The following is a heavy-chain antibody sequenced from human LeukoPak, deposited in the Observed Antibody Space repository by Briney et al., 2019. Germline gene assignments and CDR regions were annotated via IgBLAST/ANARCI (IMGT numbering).Heavy chain of an antibody. J-gene: IGHJ1*01. CDR1: GYSFTNYW. D-gene: IGHD3-10*01. V-gene: IGHV5-51*01. Sequence: PGESLKISCKASGYSFTNYWIGLVRQMPGKGLEWMGIIYPGESDTRYSPSFQGQVTISADKSISTAYLQRSSLQASDTAMYYCATYAGSSSKYFQDWGQGTLVTVSS. CDR3: ATYAGSSSKYFQD. CDR2: IYPGESDT.